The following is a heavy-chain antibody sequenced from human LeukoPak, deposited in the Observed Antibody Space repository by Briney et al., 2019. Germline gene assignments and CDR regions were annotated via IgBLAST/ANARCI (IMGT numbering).Heavy chain of an antibody. V-gene: IGHV3-66*01. D-gene: IGHD7-27*01. CDR3: AKARSGPDAFDI. J-gene: IGHJ3*02. CDR2: IYSGGST. CDR1: GFTVSSNY. Sequence: GGSLRLSCAASGFTVSSNYMSWVRQAPGKGLEWVSVIYSGGSTYYADSVKGRFTISRDNSKNTLYLQMNSLRAEDTAVYYCAKARSGPDAFDIWGQGTMVTVSS.